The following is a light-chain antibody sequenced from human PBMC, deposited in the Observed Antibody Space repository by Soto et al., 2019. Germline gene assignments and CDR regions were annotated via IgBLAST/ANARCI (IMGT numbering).Light chain of an antibody. V-gene: IGKV3-11*01. CDR3: QQRSNWPSWT. J-gene: IGKJ1*01. CDR1: QSVSSY. Sequence: EIVLTQSPATLSLSPGERATLSCRASQSVSSYLAWYQQKPGQDPRLLIYDAYNRATGIPARFSGSGSGTDFTLTISSLEPEDFAVYYCQQRSNWPSWTFGQGTKVEIK. CDR2: DAY.